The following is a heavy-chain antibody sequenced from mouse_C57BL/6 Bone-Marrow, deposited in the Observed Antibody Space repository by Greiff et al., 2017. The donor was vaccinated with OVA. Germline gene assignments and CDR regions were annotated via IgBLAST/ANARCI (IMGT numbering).Heavy chain of an antibody. Sequence: EVQLQQSGAELVRPGASVKLSCTASGFNIKDDYMHWVKQRPEQGLEWIGWIDPENGDTEYASKFQGKATITADTSSNTAYLQLSSLTSEDTAVYYCTWGLLRLYFDDWGQGTTLTVSS. CDR3: TWGLLRLYFDD. V-gene: IGHV14-4*01. CDR2: IDPENGDT. D-gene: IGHD1-2*01. J-gene: IGHJ2*01. CDR1: GFNIKDDY.